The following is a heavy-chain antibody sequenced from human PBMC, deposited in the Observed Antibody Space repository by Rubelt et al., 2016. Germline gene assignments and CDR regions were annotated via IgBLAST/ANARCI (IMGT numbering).Heavy chain of an antibody. CDR3: ARRDWGPSGMDV. D-gene: IGHD7-27*01. CDR2: INPSGGGT. Sequence: QVQLVQSGAEVKKPGASVKVSCKASGYTFTSYYMHWVRQAPGQGLEWMGIINPSGGGTGYAQKSQGRGTMTRDTSTSTVYMELSSLRSEDTAVYYCARRDWGPSGMDVWGQGTTVTVSS. J-gene: IGHJ6*02. V-gene: IGHV1-46*01. CDR1: GYTFTSYY.